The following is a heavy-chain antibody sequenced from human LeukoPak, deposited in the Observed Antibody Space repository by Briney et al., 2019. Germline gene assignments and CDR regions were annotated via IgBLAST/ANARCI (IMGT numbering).Heavy chain of an antibody. CDR2: LYISGST. J-gene: IGHJ5*02. V-gene: IGHV4-4*07. Sequence: SETLSLNCTVSGASISSYYYNWIRQTAGRGLEWIGRLYISGSTDYNPSLKSRAIISVDTSKNQFSLKLSSVTAADTAVYYCARGSGYSSGWYSTWFDPWGQGTLVTVSS. CDR1: GASISSYY. D-gene: IGHD6-19*01. CDR3: ARGSGYSSGWYSTWFDP.